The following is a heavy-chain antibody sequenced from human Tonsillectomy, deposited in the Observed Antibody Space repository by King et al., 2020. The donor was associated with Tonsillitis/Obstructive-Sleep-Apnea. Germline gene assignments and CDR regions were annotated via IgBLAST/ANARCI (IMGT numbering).Heavy chain of an antibody. Sequence: QWQLVQSGAEVKKPGASVKVSCKASGYTFTTYYMHWVRQAPGQGLEWMGIINPSDSGTNYAQKFQGRVTLTRDTSTSTVHMELSSLRSEDTAVYYCAREALAAAGTILDYWGQGTLVTVSS. CDR3: AREALAAAGTILDY. CDR2: INPSDSGT. V-gene: IGHV1-46*01. CDR1: GYTFTTYY. J-gene: IGHJ4*02. D-gene: IGHD6-13*01.